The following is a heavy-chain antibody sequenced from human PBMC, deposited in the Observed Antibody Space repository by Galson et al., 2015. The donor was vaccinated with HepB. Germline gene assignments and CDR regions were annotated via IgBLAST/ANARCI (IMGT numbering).Heavy chain of an antibody. CDR3: ARARSGWKIGYFDL. D-gene: IGHD6-19*01. Sequence: SLRLSCAASGFTFSNYPMHWVRQAPGKGLEWVAVISYDGGNKEYADSVKGRFTISRDNSKNTLYLQMNSLRAEDTAVHYCARARSGWKIGYFDLWGRGTLVTVSS. J-gene: IGHJ2*01. CDR2: ISYDGGNK. V-gene: IGHV3-30*04. CDR1: GFTFSNYP.